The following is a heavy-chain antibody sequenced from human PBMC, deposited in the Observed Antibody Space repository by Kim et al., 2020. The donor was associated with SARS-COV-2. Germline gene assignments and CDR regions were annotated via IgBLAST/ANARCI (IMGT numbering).Heavy chain of an antibody. Sequence: SETLSLTCAVSGGSISSSNWWSWVRQPPGKGLEWIGEIYHSGSTNYNPSLKSRVTISVDKSKNQFSLKLSSVTAADTAVYYCARENRAELGIPYYYYYGMDVWGQGTTVTVSS. CDR2: IYHSGST. D-gene: IGHD7-27*01. CDR1: GGSISSSNW. CDR3: ARENRAELGIPYYYYYGMDV. J-gene: IGHJ6*02. V-gene: IGHV4-4*02.